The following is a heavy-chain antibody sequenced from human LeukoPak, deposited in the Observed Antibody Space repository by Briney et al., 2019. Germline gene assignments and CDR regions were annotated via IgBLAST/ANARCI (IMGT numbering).Heavy chain of an antibody. J-gene: IGHJ4*02. CDR2: ISSSGSTI. CDR3: ARLSFAGTPGFDY. CDR1: GFTFSDCY. Sequence: PGGSLRLSCAASGFTFSDCYMSWIRQAPGKGLEWVSYISSSGSTIYYADSVKGRFTISRDNAKNSLYLQMNSLRAEDTAVYYCARLSFAGTPGFDYRGQGTLVTVSS. V-gene: IGHV3-11*04. D-gene: IGHD1-7*01.